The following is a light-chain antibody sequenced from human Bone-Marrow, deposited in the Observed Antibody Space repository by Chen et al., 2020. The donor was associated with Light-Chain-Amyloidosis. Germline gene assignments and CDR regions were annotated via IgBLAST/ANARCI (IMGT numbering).Light chain of an antibody. CDR2: EAS. V-gene: IGKV1-5*03. J-gene: IGKJ2*01. CDR3: QQYMGFPYT. CDR1: QSISSW. Sequence: DIQMTQSPSTLSASVGDRVTITCRASQSISSWLAWYQQIPGKAPKVLIYEASSLQSGDPSRFSGSGSGTEFTLTISSLQPDDFATYYCQQYMGFPYTFGQGTKLEIK.